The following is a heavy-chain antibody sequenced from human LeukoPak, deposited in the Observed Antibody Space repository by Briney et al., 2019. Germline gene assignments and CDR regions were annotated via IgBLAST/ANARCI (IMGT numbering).Heavy chain of an antibody. CDR2: MYYSGST. CDR1: GGSISSGDYY. V-gene: IGHV4-30-4*01. D-gene: IGHD2-2*01. CDR3: ARAGHCSSTSCYTPHFFDF. J-gene: IGHJ4*02. Sequence: PSETLSLTCTVSGGSISSGDYYWSWIRQPPGKGLEWIAYMYYSGSTYYNPSLKSRVTMSADTSKNQLSLKLSSVTAADTAVYYCARAGHCSSTSCYTPHFFDFWGQGALVTVSS.